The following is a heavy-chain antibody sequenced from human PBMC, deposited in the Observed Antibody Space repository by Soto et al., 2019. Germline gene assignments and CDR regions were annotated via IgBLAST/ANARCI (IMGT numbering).Heavy chain of an antibody. CDR2: ISYNGINK. D-gene: IGHD6-6*01. Sequence: LRLSCAASGFTFSNYAMHWVRQAPGKGLEWVAVISYNGINKFFPDSVKGRFTISRDNSKNTLYLQVNSLRTDDTAVYYCARGFSSSITACFDYWGQGTLVTVSS. V-gene: IGHV3-30-3*01. CDR1: GFTFSNYA. J-gene: IGHJ4*02. CDR3: ARGFSSSITACFDY.